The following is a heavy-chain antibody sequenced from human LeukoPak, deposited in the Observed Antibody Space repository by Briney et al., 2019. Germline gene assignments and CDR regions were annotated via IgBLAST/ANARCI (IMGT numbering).Heavy chain of an antibody. D-gene: IGHD3-16*02. J-gene: IGHJ4*02. CDR3: ARGSYVWGSYRLINGHHDY. CDR2: IIPIFGTA. V-gene: IGHV1-69*13. CDR1: GGTFSSYA. Sequence: SVKVSCKASGGTFSSYAISWVRQAPGQGLEWMGGIIPIFGTANYAQKFQGRVTITADESTGTAYMELSSLRSEDTAVYYCARGSYVWGSYRLINGHHDYWGQGTLVTVSS.